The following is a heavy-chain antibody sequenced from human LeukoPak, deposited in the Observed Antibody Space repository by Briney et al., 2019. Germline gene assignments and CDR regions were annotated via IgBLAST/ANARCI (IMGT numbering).Heavy chain of an antibody. V-gene: IGHV4-34*01. CDR3: ARDRPKYCSGGSCYSGIDY. D-gene: IGHD2-15*01. CDR1: GGSFSGYY. J-gene: IGHJ4*02. Sequence: SETLSLTCAVYGGSFSGYYRSWIRQPPGKGLEWIGEINHSGSTNYNPSLKSRVTISVDTSKNQFSLKLSSVTAADTAVYYCARDRPKYCSGGSCYSGIDYWGQGTLVTVSS. CDR2: INHSGST.